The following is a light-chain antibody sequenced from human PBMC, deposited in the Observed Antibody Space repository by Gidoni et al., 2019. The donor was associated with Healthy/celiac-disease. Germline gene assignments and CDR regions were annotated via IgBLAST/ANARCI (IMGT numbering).Light chain of an antibody. CDR2: GAS. J-gene: IGKJ3*01. CDR3: QQYGSSHLFT. Sequence: EIVLTQSPGTLSLSPGERATLSCRASQSVSSSYLAWYQQKPGQAPRLLIYGASSRATGIPDRFSGSGSGTDFTLTISRLEPEDFAVYYCQQYGSSHLFTFGPXTKVDIK. CDR1: QSVSSSY. V-gene: IGKV3-20*01.